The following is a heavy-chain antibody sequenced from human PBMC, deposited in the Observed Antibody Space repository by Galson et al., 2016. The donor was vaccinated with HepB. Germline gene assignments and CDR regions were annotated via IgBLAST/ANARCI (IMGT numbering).Heavy chain of an antibody. V-gene: IGHV3-23*01. D-gene: IGHD3-9*01. CDR1: GFTFSRYA. Sequence: SLRLSCAVSGFTFSRYAMSWVRQAPGKGLERVSTISAGSGPTDYADSVKGRFTISRDNAKNSLYLQMNSLRAEDTAVYDFAREPVRLDDPLTGPPKNPDFLGQGTLATVSS. J-gene: IGHJ4*02. CDR3: AREPVRLDDPLTGPPKNPDF. CDR2: ISAGSGPT.